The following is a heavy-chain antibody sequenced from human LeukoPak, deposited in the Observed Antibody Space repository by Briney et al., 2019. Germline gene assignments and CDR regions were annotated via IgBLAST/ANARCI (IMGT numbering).Heavy chain of an antibody. CDR2: ISSNGGST. CDR1: GFTFSSYA. D-gene: IGHD2-2*02. J-gene: IGHJ3*02. CDR3: VKDVVVVPAAIIYDAFDI. V-gene: IGHV3-64D*06. Sequence: SGGSLRLSCSASGFTFSSYAMHWVRQAPGKGLEYVSAISSNGGSTYYADSVKGRFTISRDNSKNTLYLQMSSLRAEDTAVYYCVKDVVVVPAAIIYDAFDIWGQGQWSPSLQ.